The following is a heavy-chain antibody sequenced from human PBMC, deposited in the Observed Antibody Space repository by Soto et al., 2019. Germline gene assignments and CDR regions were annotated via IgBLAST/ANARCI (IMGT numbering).Heavy chain of an antibody. CDR2: IYYSGST. CDR3: ARDLIGHGPTVVTWGYGMDV. Sequence: SETLSLTCTVSGGSISSGGYYWSWIRQHPGKGLEWIGYIYYSGSTYYNPSLKSRVTISVDTSKNQFSLKLSFVTAADTAVYYCARDLIGHGPTVVTWGYGMDVWGQGTTVTVSS. V-gene: IGHV4-31*03. J-gene: IGHJ6*02. D-gene: IGHD4-17*01. CDR1: GGSISSGGYY.